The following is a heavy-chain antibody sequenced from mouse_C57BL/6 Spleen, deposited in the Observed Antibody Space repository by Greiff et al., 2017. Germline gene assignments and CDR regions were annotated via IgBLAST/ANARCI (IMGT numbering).Heavy chain of an antibody. CDR1: GYTFTDYE. V-gene: IGHV1-15*01. Sequence: QVQLKQSGAELVRPGASVTLSCKASGYTFTDYEMHWVKQTPVHGLEWIGAIDPETGGTAYNQKFKGKAILTADKSSSTAYMELRSLTSEDSAVYYCTRHLPLAYWGQGTLVTVSA. D-gene: IGHD5-1*01. CDR3: TRHLPLAY. CDR2: IDPETGGT. J-gene: IGHJ3*01.